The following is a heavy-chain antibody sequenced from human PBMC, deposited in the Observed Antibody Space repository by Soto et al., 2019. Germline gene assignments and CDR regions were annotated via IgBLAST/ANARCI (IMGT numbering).Heavy chain of an antibody. V-gene: IGHV3-53*01. Sequence: EVQLVESGGGLIQPGESLTVSCAASGLGGDKLSWVRQAPGKGLEWVALTLTTGVTMYADSVKGRFTVSRDTSKTTQYLYMNSLRVEHTAVYYCARDRVGDGAYDLDYWGQGTLVTVSS. CDR2: TLTTGVT. CDR1: GLGGDK. CDR3: ARDRVGDGAYDLDY. D-gene: IGHD3-10*01. J-gene: IGHJ4*02.